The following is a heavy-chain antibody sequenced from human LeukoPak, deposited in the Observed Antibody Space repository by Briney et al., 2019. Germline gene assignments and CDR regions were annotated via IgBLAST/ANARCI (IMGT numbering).Heavy chain of an antibody. V-gene: IGHV1-46*01. CDR1: GYTFTSYY. J-gene: IGHJ4*02. CDR3: ARDDSSGYYPVDY. CDR2: INPSGGST. D-gene: IGHD3-22*01. Sequence: ASVKVSCKASGYTFTSYYMHWVRQAPGQGLEWMGIINPSGGSTSYAQKFQGRVTMTRDTSTSTVYMELRSLRSDDTAVYYCARDDSSGYYPVDYWGQGTLVTVSS.